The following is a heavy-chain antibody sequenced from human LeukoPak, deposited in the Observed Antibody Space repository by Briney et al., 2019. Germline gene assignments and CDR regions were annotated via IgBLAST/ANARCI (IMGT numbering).Heavy chain of an antibody. CDR3: ARDLRGSGSYLSY. V-gene: IGHV1-69*13. D-gene: IGHD1-26*01. J-gene: IGHJ4*02. CDR2: IIPIFGTA. Sequence: ASVKVSCKASGGTFSSYAISWVRQAPGQGLERMGGIIPIFGTANYAQKFQGRVTITADESTSTAYMELSSLRSEDTAVYYCARDLRGSGSYLSYWGQGTLVTVSS. CDR1: GGTFSSYA.